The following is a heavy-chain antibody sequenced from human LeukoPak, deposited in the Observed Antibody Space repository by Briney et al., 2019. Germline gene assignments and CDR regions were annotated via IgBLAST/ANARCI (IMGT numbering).Heavy chain of an antibody. CDR1: GGSFSGYY. CDR2: INHSGGT. Sequence: SETLSLTCAVYGGSFSGYYWSWIRQPPGKGLEWIGEINHSGGTNYNPSLKSRVTISVDTSKNQFSLKLSSVTAADTAVYYCARPPITADAFDIWGQGTMVTVSS. D-gene: IGHD5-24*01. CDR3: ARPPITADAFDI. V-gene: IGHV4-34*01. J-gene: IGHJ3*02.